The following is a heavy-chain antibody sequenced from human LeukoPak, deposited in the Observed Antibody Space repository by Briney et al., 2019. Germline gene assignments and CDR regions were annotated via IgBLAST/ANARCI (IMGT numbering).Heavy chain of an antibody. CDR2: ISTSSYI. V-gene: IGHV3-21*01. CDR1: GFTFSSYS. CDR3: ARVASISVAGLRYWHFDL. D-gene: IGHD6-19*01. J-gene: IGHJ2*01. Sequence: GGSLRLSCAASGFTFSSYSMNWVRQAPGKGLEWVSSISTSSYISYANSVKGRFTISRDNAKTALYLQMNSLRAEDTAVYYCARVASISVAGLRYWHFDLWGRGSLVTVSS.